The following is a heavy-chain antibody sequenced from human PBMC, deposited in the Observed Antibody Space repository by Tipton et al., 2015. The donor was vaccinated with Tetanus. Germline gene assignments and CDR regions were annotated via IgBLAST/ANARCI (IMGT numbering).Heavy chain of an antibody. CDR1: GFTFDDYA. V-gene: IGHV3-33*08. D-gene: IGHD6-25*01. J-gene: IGHJ4*02. CDR3: ASGSTLDY. CDR2: TWYDGRNI. Sequence: SLRLSCIASGFTFDDYAMHWVRQAPGKGLEWVAVTWYDGRNIYVADSVKGRFTITGDTSENSVYLQLNSLRAEDTAVYYCASGSTLDYWGLGTLVTVSS.